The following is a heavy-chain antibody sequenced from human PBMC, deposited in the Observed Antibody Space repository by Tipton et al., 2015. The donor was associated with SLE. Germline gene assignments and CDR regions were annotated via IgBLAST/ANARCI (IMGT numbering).Heavy chain of an antibody. J-gene: IGHJ6*03. CDR3: ARVPALYYYYMDV. CDR1: GYSISSGYY. D-gene: IGHD2-2*01. CDR2: IYYSGST. V-gene: IGHV4-61*01. Sequence: TLSLTCTVSGYSISSGYYWSWIRQPPGKGLEWIGYIYYSGSTNYNPSLKSRVTISVDTSKNQFSLKLSSVTAADTAVYYCARVPALYYYYMDVWGKGTTVTVSS.